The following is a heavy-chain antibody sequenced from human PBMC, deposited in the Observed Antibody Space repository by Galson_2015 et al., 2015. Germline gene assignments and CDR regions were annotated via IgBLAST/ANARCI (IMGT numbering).Heavy chain of an antibody. Sequence: SETLSLTCTVSGYSISSGYYWGWVRQPPGKGLEWIGSVYYSGRTYYNPSLESRVTISLDTSQNLFFLKLTSVTAADTAVYYCARVGNYYDGRSYYPLFDFWGQGTLVTVSS. CDR3: ARVGNYYDGRSYYPLFDF. D-gene: IGHD3-22*01. J-gene: IGHJ4*02. V-gene: IGHV4-38-2*02. CDR2: VYYSGRT. CDR1: GYSISSGYY.